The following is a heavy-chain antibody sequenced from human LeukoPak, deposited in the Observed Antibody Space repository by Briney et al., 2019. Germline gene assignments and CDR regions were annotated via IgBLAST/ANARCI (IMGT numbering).Heavy chain of an antibody. CDR2: TIPIFDTA. D-gene: IGHD5-12*01. CDR3: ARELTTGNGYA. CDR1: GGTFSSYA. Sequence: ASVKVSCKVSGGTFSSYAISWVRQAPGQGLEWMGGTIPIFDTANYAQKFQDRVKITADESSSTAYMELISLRSEDTAVYYCARELTTGNGYAWGQGTLVTVSS. J-gene: IGHJ4*02. V-gene: IGHV1-69*01.